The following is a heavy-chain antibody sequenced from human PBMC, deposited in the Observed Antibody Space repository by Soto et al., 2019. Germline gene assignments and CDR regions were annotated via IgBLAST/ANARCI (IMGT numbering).Heavy chain of an antibody. V-gene: IGHV3-33*01. Sequence: QVQLVESGGGVVQPGRSLRLSCAASGFTFSSYGMHWVRQAPGKGLEWVAVIWYDGSNKHYADSVKGRFTISRDNSKNTLYMQVNSLRAEDTAVYYCARLLHYGMDVWGQGTTVTVSS. CDR3: ARLLHYGMDV. CDR1: GFTFSSYG. J-gene: IGHJ6*02. D-gene: IGHD3-3*01. CDR2: IWYDGSNK.